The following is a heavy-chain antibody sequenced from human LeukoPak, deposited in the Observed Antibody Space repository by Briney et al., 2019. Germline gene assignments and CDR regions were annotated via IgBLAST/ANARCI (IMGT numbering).Heavy chain of an antibody. Sequence: GGSLRLSCAASGFTFSNHAMSWVRQAPGKGLEWVSSISGGGDRINYADSVKGRFTISRDNSRNTLYLQMNNLGAEDTAVYYCAKHPLLAGTIYFDYWGQGTLVTVSS. CDR2: ISGGGDRI. CDR3: AKHPLLAGTIYFDY. V-gene: IGHV3-23*01. CDR1: GFTFSNHA. D-gene: IGHD6-19*01. J-gene: IGHJ4*02.